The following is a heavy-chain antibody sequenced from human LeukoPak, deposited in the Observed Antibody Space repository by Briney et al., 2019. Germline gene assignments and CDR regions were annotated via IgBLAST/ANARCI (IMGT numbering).Heavy chain of an antibody. V-gene: IGHV3-30*04. CDR1: GFTFSSYV. CDR2: ISYDGSNK. J-gene: IGHJ6*03. D-gene: IGHD3-3*01. Sequence: GRSLRLSCAASGFTFSSYVMNWVRQAPGKGLEWVAVISYDGSNKYYADSVKGRFTISRDNSKNTVYLQMNSLRAEDTATYYCARGFSGRGFWSGYPGYYYYYMDVWGKGTTVTVSS. CDR3: ARGFSGRGFWSGYPGYYYYYMDV.